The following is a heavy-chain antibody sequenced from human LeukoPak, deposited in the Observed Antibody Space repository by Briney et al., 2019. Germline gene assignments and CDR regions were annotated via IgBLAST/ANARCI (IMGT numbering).Heavy chain of an antibody. D-gene: IGHD2-2*01. CDR1: GGSISFYY. CDR3: ARLKCISTTCPSRYVMDV. Sequence: SETLSLTCSVYGGSISFYYWSWLRQPPGKGLEYLGYIYYSVSTNYHPSLKSRVTISVDTSKDQFTLNLTSVTAADTAVYYCARLKCISTTCPSRYVMDVWGQGTTVTVSS. V-gene: IGHV4-59*01. J-gene: IGHJ6*02. CDR2: IYYSVST.